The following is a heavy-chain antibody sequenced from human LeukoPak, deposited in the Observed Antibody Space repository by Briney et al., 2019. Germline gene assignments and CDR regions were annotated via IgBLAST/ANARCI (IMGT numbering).Heavy chain of an antibody. J-gene: IGHJ5*02. Sequence: GGSLRLSCAASGFSFSGYWMTWVRQAPGKGLEWVATMNQDGSEKYYVDSVKGRFTIARDNAQNSLYLQMISLRAEDTAVYYCVRYAHSLVVLGSIRLDTWGQGTLVTVSS. CDR3: VRYAHSLVVLGSIRLDT. D-gene: IGHD2-15*01. V-gene: IGHV3-7*01. CDR1: GFSFSGYW. CDR2: MNQDGSEK.